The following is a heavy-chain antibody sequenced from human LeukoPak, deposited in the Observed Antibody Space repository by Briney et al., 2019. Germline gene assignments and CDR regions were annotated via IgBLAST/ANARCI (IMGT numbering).Heavy chain of an antibody. J-gene: IGHJ4*02. V-gene: IGHV3-21*01. Sequence: PGGSLRLSCAASGFTFSSYSMNWVRQAPGKGLEWVSSISSSSSYIYYADSVKGRFTISRDNAKNSLYLQMNSLRAEDTAVYYCARTRTDYDILTGYLDYFDYWGQGTLVTVSS. CDR3: ARTRTDYDILTGYLDYFDY. CDR1: GFTFSSYS. D-gene: IGHD3-9*01. CDR2: ISSSSSYI.